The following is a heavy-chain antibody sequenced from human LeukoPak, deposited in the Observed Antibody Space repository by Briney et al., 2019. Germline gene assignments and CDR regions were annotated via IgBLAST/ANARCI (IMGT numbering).Heavy chain of an antibody. CDR2: IIPILGIA. V-gene: IGHV1-69*04. J-gene: IGHJ4*02. D-gene: IGHD2-2*01. CDR1: VGTFSSYT. Sequence: ASVKVSCKASVGTFSSYTISWVRQAPGQGLEWMGRIIPILGIANYAQKCQGRVTITADKSTSTAYMELSSLRSEDTAVYYCARDRGDIVVVPAGTPDYWGQGTLVTVSS. CDR3: ARDRGDIVVVPAGTPDY.